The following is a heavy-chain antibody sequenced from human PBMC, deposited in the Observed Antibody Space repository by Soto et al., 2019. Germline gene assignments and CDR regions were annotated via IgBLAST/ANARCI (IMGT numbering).Heavy chain of an antibody. J-gene: IGHJ4*02. CDR1: GFTFSSYA. Sequence: GGSLRLSCAASGFTFSSYAMSWVRQAPGKGLEWVSVISGTGGSTHYADSVKGRFTIPRDNSKNTLHLQMNSLRAEDTAIYYCAGGWGIAVAGIDYWGQGTLVTVSS. D-gene: IGHD6-19*01. CDR3: AGGWGIAVAGIDY. CDR2: ISGTGGST. V-gene: IGHV3-23*01.